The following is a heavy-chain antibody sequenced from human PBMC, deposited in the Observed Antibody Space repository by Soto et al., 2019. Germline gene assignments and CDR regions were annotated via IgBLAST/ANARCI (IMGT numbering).Heavy chain of an antibody. D-gene: IGHD3-9*01. CDR2: INAGNGNT. J-gene: IGHJ4*02. V-gene: IGHV1-3*01. CDR1: GYTFTSYA. CDR3: ARDYYDILTGYYKSPKYYFDY. Sequence: ASVKVSCKASGYTFTSYAMHWVRQAPGQRLEWMGWINAGNGNTKYSQKFQGRVTITRDTSASTAYMELSSLRSEDTAVYYCARDYYDILTGYYKSPKYYFDYWGQGTLVTVSS.